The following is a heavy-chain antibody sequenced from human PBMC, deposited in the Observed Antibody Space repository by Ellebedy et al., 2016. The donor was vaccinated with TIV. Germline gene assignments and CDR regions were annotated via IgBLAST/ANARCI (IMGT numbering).Heavy chain of an antibody. J-gene: IGHJ6*02. V-gene: IGHV1-8*01. CDR1: GYSFSNYD. CDR2: MNPNSGNT. CDR3: VRGPSMVRGLSPTGFYGMDV. D-gene: IGHD3-10*01. Sequence: AASVKVSCKASGYSFSNYDINWVRQAIGQGLEWMAWMNPNSGNTAYAQEFQERLTVTRNNSVSTAYMELSGLRYDDTAFYYCVRGPSMVRGLSPTGFYGMDVWGQGTTVTVSS.